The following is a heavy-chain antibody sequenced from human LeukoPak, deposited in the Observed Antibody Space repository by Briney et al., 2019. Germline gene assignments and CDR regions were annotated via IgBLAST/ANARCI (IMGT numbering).Heavy chain of an antibody. V-gene: IGHV4-38-2*01. D-gene: IGHD3-3*01. CDR1: GYSISSGSY. Sequence: AETPSLTCAVSGYSISSGSYWGWIRQPPGKGLEWIGIIYHTGRSYYYNPSLKSRVTISIDTSKNQFSLKLSSVTAADTAVYYCTRGDLGTTIFGVVFANWFDPWGQGTLVTVSS. J-gene: IGHJ5*02. CDR3: TRGDLGTTIFGVVFANWFDP. CDR2: IYHTGRSY.